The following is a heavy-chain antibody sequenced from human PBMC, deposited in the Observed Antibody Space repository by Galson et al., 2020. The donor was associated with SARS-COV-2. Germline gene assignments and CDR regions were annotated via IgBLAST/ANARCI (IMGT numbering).Heavy chain of an antibody. CDR2: IYPGDSDT. D-gene: IGHD6-13*01. Sequence: HGESLKISCKGSGYSFTSYWIGWVRQMPGKGLEWMGIIYPGDSDTRYSPSFQGQVTISADKSISTAYLQWSSLKASDTAMYYCARQDGAAGRQQLVLWYFDYWGQGTLVTVSS. CDR3: ARQDGAAGRQQLVLWYFDY. CDR1: GYSFTSYW. J-gene: IGHJ4*02. V-gene: IGHV5-51*01.